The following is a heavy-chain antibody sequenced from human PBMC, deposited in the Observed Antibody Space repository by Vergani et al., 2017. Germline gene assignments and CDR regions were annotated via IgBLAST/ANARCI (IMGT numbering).Heavy chain of an antibody. CDR3: ARRAVVYAFDI. V-gene: IGHV4-39*01. CDR2: IYYSGST. D-gene: IGHD6-19*01. CDR1: GGSISSSSYY. J-gene: IGHJ3*02. Sequence: QLQLQESGPGLVKPSETLSLTCTVSGGSISSSSYYWGWIRQPPGKGLEWIGSIYYSGSTYYNPSLKSRVTISVDTSKNQFSLKLSSVTAADTAVYYCARRAVVYAFDIWGQGRMVTVSS.